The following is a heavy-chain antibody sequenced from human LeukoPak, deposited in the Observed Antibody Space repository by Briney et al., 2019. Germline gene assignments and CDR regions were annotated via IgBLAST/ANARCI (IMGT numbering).Heavy chain of an antibody. CDR2: ISYDGSNK. Sequence: GGSLRLSCAASGFTFSSYGMHWVRQAPGKGLEWVAVISYDGSNKYYADSVKGRFTLSRHNSKNTLYFQMNSLRTEDTAVYYCARAIVGDTLSPDAFDVWGQGTIVTVSS. CDR3: ARAIVGDTLSPDAFDV. CDR1: GFTFSSYG. J-gene: IGHJ3*01. D-gene: IGHD1-26*01. V-gene: IGHV3-30*03.